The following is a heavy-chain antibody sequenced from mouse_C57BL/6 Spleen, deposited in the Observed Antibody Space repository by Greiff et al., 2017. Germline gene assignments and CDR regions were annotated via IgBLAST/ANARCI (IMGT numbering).Heavy chain of an antibody. D-gene: IGHD2-4*01. V-gene: IGHV1-55*01. Sequence: QVQLQQPGAELVKPGASVKMSCKASGYTFTSYWITWVKQRPGQGLEWIGDIYPGSGSTNYNEKFKSKATLTVDKSSSTAYMQRSSLTAEYAAVYYCARGYYDYVDYWGQGTTLTVSS. CDR1: GYTFTSYW. J-gene: IGHJ2*01. CDR3: ARGYYDYVDY. CDR2: IYPGSGST.